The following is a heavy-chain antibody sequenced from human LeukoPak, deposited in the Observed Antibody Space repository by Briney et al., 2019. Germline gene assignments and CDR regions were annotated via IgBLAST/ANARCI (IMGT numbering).Heavy chain of an antibody. CDR1: GGSISSSNW. Sequence: SETLSLTCAVSGGSISSSNWWSWVRQPPGKGLEWIGEIYHSGSTNYNPSFQGQVTISADKSIKTAYLQWSSLKASDTAMYYCARRGGGNTGGFYFDYWGQGSLVTVSS. V-gene: IGHV4-4*02. CDR2: IYHSGST. D-gene: IGHD3-16*01. CDR3: ARRGGGNTGGFYFDY. J-gene: IGHJ4*02.